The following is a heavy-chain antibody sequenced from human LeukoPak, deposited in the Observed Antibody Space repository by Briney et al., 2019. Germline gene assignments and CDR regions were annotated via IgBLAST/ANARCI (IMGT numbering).Heavy chain of an antibody. CDR1: GGSISSYY. J-gene: IGHJ4*02. D-gene: IGHD3-22*01. CDR2: IYYSGST. V-gene: IGHV4-59*12. CDR3: AREGGYDSSVFFDY. Sequence: SETLSLTCTVSGGSISSYYWSWIRKPPGKGMEWIGYIYYSGSTNYNPSLTSRVTISVDTSKHEFSLKLTSVTAADTAVYYCAREGGYDSSVFFDYWGQGTLVTVSS.